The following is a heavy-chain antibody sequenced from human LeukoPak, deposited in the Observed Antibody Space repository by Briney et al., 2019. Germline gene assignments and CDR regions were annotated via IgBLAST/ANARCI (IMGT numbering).Heavy chain of an antibody. CDR2: ISSSSSTI. V-gene: IGHV3-48*04. J-gene: IGHJ4*02. CDR1: GFTFSSYS. CDR3: ARDSTHYCGGDCYIDY. Sequence: GGSLRLSCAASGFTFSSYSMNWVRQAPGKGLEWVSYISSSSSTIYYADSVKGRFTISRDNAKNSLSEDTAVYYCARDSTHYCGGDCYIDYWGQGTLVTVSS. D-gene: IGHD2-21*02.